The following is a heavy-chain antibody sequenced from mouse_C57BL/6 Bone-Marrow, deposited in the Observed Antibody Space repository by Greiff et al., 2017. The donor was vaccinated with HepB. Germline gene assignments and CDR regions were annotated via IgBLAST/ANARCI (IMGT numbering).Heavy chain of an antibody. CDR1: GFTFTDYY. V-gene: IGHV7-3*01. CDR3: ARSSFTTVVAYYFDY. CDR2: IRNKANGYTT. J-gene: IGHJ2*01. D-gene: IGHD1-1*01. Sequence: EVMLVESGGGLVQPGGSLSLSCAASGFTFTDYYMSWVRQPPGKALEWLGFIRNKANGYTTEYSASVKGRFTISRDNSQSILYLQMNALRAEDSATYYCARSSFTTVVAYYFDYWGQGTTLTVSS.